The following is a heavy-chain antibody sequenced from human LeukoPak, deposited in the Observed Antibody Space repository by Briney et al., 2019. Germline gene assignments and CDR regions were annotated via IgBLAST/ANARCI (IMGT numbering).Heavy chain of an antibody. D-gene: IGHD6-19*01. J-gene: IGHJ4*02. CDR2: IYSGGST. CDR1: GFTVSSNY. CDR3: ARVRAVEGEGDYFDY. V-gene: IGHV3-66*01. Sequence: GGSLRLSCAASGFTVSSNYMSWVRQAPGKGLEWVSVIYSGGSTYYADSVKGRFTISRDNAKNSLYLQMNSLRAEDTALYYCARVRAVEGEGDYFDYWGQGTLVTVSS.